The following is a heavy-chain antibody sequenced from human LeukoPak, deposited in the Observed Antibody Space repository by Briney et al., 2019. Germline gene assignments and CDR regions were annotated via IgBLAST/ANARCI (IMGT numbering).Heavy chain of an antibody. Sequence: GASVTVSCKASGYTFTAFYMHWVRRAPGQGLEWMGWINPNSGGTNFAQKFQGRVTMTRDTSMGTVYMELTRLTSDDTAVYFCAKSGGYKYGFLSFNKDDMRHYPHDFDAWGQGASGTGSS. CDR1: GYTFTAFY. D-gene: IGHD5-18*01. V-gene: IGHV1-2*02. CDR2: INPNSGGT. CDR3: AKSGGYKYGFLSFNKDDMRHYPHDFDA. J-gene: IGHJ6*02.